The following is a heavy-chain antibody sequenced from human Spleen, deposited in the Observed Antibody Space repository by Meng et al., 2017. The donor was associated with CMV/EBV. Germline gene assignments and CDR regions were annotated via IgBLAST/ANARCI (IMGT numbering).Heavy chain of an antibody. V-gene: IGHV1-2*02. CDR1: GYTFTGYH. Sequence: ASVKVSCKASGYTFTGYHIHWLRQAPGQGLEWMGWINPNSGDTKFAQNFEGRVTVTRDTSISTAYMELSRLRSDDTAVYYCARDRDDFWSGYVAYWGQGTLVTVSS. J-gene: IGHJ4*02. D-gene: IGHD3-3*01. CDR3: ARDRDDFWSGYVAY. CDR2: INPNSGDT.